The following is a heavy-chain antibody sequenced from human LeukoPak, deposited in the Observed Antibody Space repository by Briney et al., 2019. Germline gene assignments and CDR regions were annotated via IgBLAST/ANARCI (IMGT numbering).Heavy chain of an antibody. Sequence: QSGGSLRLSCAASGFTFSSYAMSWVRQAPGKGLEWVSAISGSGGSTYYADSVKGRFTISRDNSKNTLYLQMNSLRAEDTAVYYCAKDRQIYGDYDYWGQGTLVTVSS. D-gene: IGHD4-17*01. CDR2: ISGSGGST. CDR3: AKDRQIYGDYDY. J-gene: IGHJ4*02. CDR1: GFTFSSYA. V-gene: IGHV3-23*01.